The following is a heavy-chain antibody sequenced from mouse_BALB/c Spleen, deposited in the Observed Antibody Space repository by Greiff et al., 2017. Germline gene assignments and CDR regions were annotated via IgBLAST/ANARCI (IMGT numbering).Heavy chain of an antibody. V-gene: IGHV3-8*02. D-gene: IGHD3-1*01. CDR2: ISYSGST. J-gene: IGHJ4*01. CDR1: GDSITSGY. CDR3: ARWGSGYLYYYAMDY. Sequence: VQLQQSGPSLVKPSQTLSLTCSVTGDSITSGYWNWIRKFPGNKLEYMGYISYSGSTYYNPSLKSRISITRDTSKNQYYLQLNSVTTEDTATYYCARWGSGYLYYYAMDYWGQGTSVTVSS.